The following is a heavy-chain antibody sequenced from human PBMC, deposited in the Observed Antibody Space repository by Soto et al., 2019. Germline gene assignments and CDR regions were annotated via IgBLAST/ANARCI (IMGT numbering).Heavy chain of an antibody. CDR3: AKDSGRGSSDYYFDY. D-gene: IGHD3-10*01. CDR1: GFTFSSYA. Sequence: QVQLVESGGGVVQPGRSLRLYCAASGFTFSSYAIHWVRQAPGKGLEWVAVISSDGKDKYSADSMKGRFAISRDNSKNKLYLQMNSLRAEDTAVYYCAKDSGRGSSDYYFDYWCQGTLVTVSS. J-gene: IGHJ4*02. CDR2: ISSDGKDK. V-gene: IGHV3-30*18.